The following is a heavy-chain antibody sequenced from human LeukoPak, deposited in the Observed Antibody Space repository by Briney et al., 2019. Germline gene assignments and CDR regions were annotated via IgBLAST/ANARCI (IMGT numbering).Heavy chain of an antibody. J-gene: IGHJ4*02. V-gene: IGHV3-74*01. Sequence: GGSLRLSCAASRFTFSGYSMNWVRQAPGMGLVWVSRISGDGSTTSYADSVKGRFTISRDNAKNTLYLQMNSLRAEDTAVYYCARLDILTGNYYYFNFWGQGTLVTVSS. CDR3: ARLDILTGNYYYFNF. D-gene: IGHD3-9*01. CDR2: ISGDGSTT. CDR1: RFTFSGYS.